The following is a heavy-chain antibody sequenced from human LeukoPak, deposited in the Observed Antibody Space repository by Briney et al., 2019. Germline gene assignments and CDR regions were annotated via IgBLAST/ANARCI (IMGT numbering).Heavy chain of an antibody. Sequence: GGSLRLSCAVSGFTLCSYAMSWVREAPGTGLEWVSAISGSGGSSYYADSVKGRFTISRNNTKNTLYLQMNSLRADDTAVYYCAKGARGRDYDFWSGYFVDYWGQGTLVTASS. CDR2: ISGSGGSS. D-gene: IGHD3-3*01. CDR3: AKGARGRDYDFWSGYFVDY. J-gene: IGHJ4*02. V-gene: IGHV3-23*01. CDR1: GFTLCSYA.